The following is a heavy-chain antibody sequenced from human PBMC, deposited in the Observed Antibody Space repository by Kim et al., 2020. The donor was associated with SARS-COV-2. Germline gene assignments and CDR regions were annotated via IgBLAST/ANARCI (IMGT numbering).Heavy chain of an antibody. CDR1: GGSISSSSYY. V-gene: IGHV4-39*01. CDR3: ATRVAADFDY. Sequence: SETLSLTCTVSGGSISSSSYYWGWIRQPPGKGLEWIGSIYYSGSTYYNPSLKSRVTISVDTSKNQFSLKLSSVTAADTAVYYCATRVAADFDYWGQGTLVTVSS. D-gene: IGHD6-13*01. J-gene: IGHJ4*02. CDR2: IYYSGST.